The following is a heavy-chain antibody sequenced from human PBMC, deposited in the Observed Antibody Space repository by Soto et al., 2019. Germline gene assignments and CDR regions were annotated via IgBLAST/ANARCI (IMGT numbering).Heavy chain of an antibody. V-gene: IGHV4-34*01. CDR3: VRGFRFWYFDR. CDR2: INHSGNT. CDR1: GGSFSGYY. Sequence: QVQLQQWGAGLLKPSETLSLTCAVNGGSFSGYYWSWIRQPPGKGLEWIGEINHSGNTKYNPSLESRVTISVDTSKNQFSLKLSSVTAADTAVYYCVRGFRFWYFDRWGRGTVVTVSS. J-gene: IGHJ2*01.